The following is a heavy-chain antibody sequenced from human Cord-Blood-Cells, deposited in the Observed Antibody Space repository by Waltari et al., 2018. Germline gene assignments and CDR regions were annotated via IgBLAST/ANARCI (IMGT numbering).Heavy chain of an antibody. J-gene: IGHJ4*02. CDR2: IYSGGST. CDR1: GFTVRSNY. V-gene: IGHV3-66*01. CDR3: ARDRGIYYFDY. Sequence: EVQLVESGGGLVQPGGSLRLSCAASGFTVRSNYMSWVRQAPGKGLEWVSVIYSGGSTYYADSVKGRFTISRDNSKNTLYLQMNSLRAEDTAVYYCARDRGIYYFDYWGQGTLVTVSS.